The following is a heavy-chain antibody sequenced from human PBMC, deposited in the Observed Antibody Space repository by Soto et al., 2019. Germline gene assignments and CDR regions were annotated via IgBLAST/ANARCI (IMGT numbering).Heavy chain of an antibody. CDR3: ARGHCSGGSCYHTPVMNWFDP. CDR1: GDSVSSNSAA. V-gene: IGHV6-1*01. D-gene: IGHD2-15*01. J-gene: IGHJ5*02. Sequence: SQTLSLTCAISGDSVSSNSAAWNWIRQSPSRGLEWLGRTYYRSKWYNDYAVSVKSRITINPDTSKNQFSLQLNSVTPEDTAVYYCARGHCSGGSCYHTPVMNWFDPWGQGTLVTVSS. CDR2: TYYRSKWYN.